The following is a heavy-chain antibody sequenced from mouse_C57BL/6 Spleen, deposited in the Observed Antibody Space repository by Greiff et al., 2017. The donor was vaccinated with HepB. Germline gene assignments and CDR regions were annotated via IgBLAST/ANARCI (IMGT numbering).Heavy chain of an antibody. Sequence: QVQLQQSGPGLVQPSQSLSITCTVSGFSLTSYGVHWVRQSPGKGLEWLGVIWRGGSTDYNAAFMSRLSITKDNSKSQVFFKMNSLQADDTAIYYCALLYYDYDWYFDVWGTGTTVTVSS. CDR3: ALLYYDYDWYFDV. J-gene: IGHJ1*03. D-gene: IGHD2-4*01. CDR1: GFSLTSYG. CDR2: IWRGGST. V-gene: IGHV2-5*01.